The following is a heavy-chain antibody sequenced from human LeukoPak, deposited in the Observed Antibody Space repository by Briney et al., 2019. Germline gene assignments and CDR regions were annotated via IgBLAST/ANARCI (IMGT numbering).Heavy chain of an antibody. CDR1: GGSFSGYY. CDR2: INHSGST. V-gene: IGHV4-34*01. J-gene: IGHJ4*02. CDR3: ARAFKGFATYCGGDCYSGYYFDY. D-gene: IGHD2-21*02. Sequence: SETLSLTCAVYGGSFSGYYWSWIRQPPGKGLEWIGEINHSGSTNYNPSLKSRVTISVDTSKNQFSLKLSSVTAADTAVYYCARAFKGFATYCGGDCYSGYYFDYWGQGTLVTVSS.